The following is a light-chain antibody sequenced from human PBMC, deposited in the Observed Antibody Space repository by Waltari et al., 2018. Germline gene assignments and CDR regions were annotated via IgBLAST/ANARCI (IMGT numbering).Light chain of an antibody. CDR3: QQYNNPAT. CDR2: GAS. Sequence: EIVMTQSPATLSVSPGERATLSCRASPSVSSNLAWYQQKPGQAPRLLIYGASTRATGIPARFSGSGSGTEFTLTISSLQSEDFAVYYCQQYNNPATFGQGTKVEIK. J-gene: IGKJ1*01. V-gene: IGKV3-15*01. CDR1: PSVSSN.